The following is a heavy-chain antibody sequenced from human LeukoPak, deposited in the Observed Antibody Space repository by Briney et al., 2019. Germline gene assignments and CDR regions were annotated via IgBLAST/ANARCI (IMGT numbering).Heavy chain of an antibody. CDR2: ISSSGSAT. CDR1: GFTFSTYA. J-gene: IGHJ3*02. Sequence: GGSLRLSCTVSGFTFSTYAMSWVRQAPGKGLGWVSAISSSGSATHFADSVKGRFIISRDNSKNTLYLEMKSLRAEDTALYLCAQDGYCGDAHCYTGAIEMWGQGTMVTVSS. V-gene: IGHV3-23*01. D-gene: IGHD2-21*01. CDR3: AQDGYCGDAHCYTGAIEM.